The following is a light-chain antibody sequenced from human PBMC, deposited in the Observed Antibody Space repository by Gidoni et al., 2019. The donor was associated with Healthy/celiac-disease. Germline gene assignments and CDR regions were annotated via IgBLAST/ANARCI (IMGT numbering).Light chain of an antibody. Sequence: DIQMTQSPSSLSASVGDRVTITCQASQDISNYLNWYQQKPGKAPKLLIYDASNLETGVPSRFSGSGYGTDFTFTISSLQPEDIATYYCQQYDNLPRTFXGXTKVEIK. CDR3: QQYDNLPRT. J-gene: IGKJ4*01. V-gene: IGKV1-33*01. CDR2: DAS. CDR1: QDISNY.